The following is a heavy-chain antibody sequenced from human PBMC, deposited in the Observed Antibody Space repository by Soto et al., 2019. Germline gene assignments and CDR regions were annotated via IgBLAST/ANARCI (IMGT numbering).Heavy chain of an antibody. D-gene: IGHD3-3*01. Sequence: SLRLSCAASGFTFSNYAMGGVRQAEGEGLEWVSGISGSGGSTYYADSVEGRFTISRDNSKNTLYLQMNSLRAEDTAVYYCANQPYYDFWSGYNYGMDVWGQGTTVTVSS. J-gene: IGHJ6*02. CDR2: ISGSGGST. CDR1: GFTFSNYA. CDR3: ANQPYYDFWSGYNYGMDV. V-gene: IGHV3-23*01.